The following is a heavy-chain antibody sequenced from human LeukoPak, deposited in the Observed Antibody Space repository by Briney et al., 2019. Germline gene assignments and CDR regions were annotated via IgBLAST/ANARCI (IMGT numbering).Heavy chain of an antibody. D-gene: IGHD1-14*01. CDR3: ASGSHELGIYYYYGMDV. CDR2: INSDGSST. Sequence: PGGSLRLSCAAPGFTFSSYWMHWVRQAPGKGLVWVAHINSDGSSTTYADSVKGRFTISRDNAKNTLYLQVNSLRAEDTAVYYCASGSHELGIYYYYGMDVWGQGTTVTVSS. J-gene: IGHJ6*02. V-gene: IGHV3-74*01. CDR1: GFTFSSYW.